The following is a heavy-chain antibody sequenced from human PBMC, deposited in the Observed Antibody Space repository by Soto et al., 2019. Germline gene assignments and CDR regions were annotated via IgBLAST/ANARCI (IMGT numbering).Heavy chain of an antibody. Sequence: GASVKVSCKASGFTFTSSAVQWVRQARGQRLEWIGWIVVGSGNTNYAQKFQERVTITRDMSTSTAYMELSSLRSEDTAVYYCAAGYSRSWGFDYWGQGTLVTVYS. D-gene: IGHD6-13*01. CDR3: AAGYSRSWGFDY. CDR1: GFTFTSSA. CDR2: IVVGSGNT. V-gene: IGHV1-58*01. J-gene: IGHJ4*02.